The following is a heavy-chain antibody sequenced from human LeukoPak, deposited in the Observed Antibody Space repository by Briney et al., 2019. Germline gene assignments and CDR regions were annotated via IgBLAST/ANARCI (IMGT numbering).Heavy chain of an antibody. CDR1: GFTFSTYE. D-gene: IGHD3-10*01. CDR2: ISSSGSTI. V-gene: IGHV3-48*03. Sequence: QTGGSLRLSCAASGFTFSTYEMNWVRQAPGKGLEWVSYISSSGSTIYYADSVKGRFTISRDNAKNSLYLQMNSLRAEDTAVYYCARDPLYYGSGSYYPFDYWGQGTLVTVSS. J-gene: IGHJ4*02. CDR3: ARDPLYYGSGSYYPFDY.